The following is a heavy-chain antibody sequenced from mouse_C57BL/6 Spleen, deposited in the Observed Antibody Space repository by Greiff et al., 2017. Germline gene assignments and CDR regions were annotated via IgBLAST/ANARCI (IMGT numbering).Heavy chain of an antibody. CDR1: GYTFTDYY. CDR3: ARSGNYSWLAY. V-gene: IGHV1-26*01. D-gene: IGHD1-1*01. CDR2: INPNNGGT. Sequence: EVQLQQSGPELVKPGASVKISCKASGYTFTDYYMNWVKQSHGKSLEWIGDINPNNGGTSYNQKFKGKATLTVDKSSSTAYMELRSLTSEDSAVEYCARSGNYSWLAYWGQGTLVTVSA. J-gene: IGHJ3*01.